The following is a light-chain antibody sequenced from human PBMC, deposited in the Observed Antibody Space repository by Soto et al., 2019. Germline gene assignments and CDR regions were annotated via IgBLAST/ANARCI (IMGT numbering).Light chain of an antibody. J-gene: IGLJ3*02. V-gene: IGLV1-40*01. CDR3: QAYDYSLTASV. Sequence: QSVLTQPPSVSGAPGQRGTISCTGNSSNLGAGYDVHWYQQLPGAAPKLVIFGNRNRPSGVPERFSGSKSGTSASLAITGRQSEDEADYYCQAYDYSLTASVFGGGTKLTVL. CDR1: SSNLGAGYD. CDR2: GNR.